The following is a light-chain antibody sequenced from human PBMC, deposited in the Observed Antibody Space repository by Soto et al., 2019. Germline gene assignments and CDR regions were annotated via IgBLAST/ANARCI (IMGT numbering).Light chain of an antibody. CDR2: WAS. J-gene: IGKJ1*01. V-gene: IGKV4-1*01. CDR1: QSVLNRSNNKNS. Sequence: DIVMTQSPDSLAVSLGERATINCKSSQSVLNRSNNKNSLVWYQQKPGQPPKLLIYWASTRKSGVPDRFSGSGSGTDFTLTISSLQAEDVAVYYCQQYYSTPWTFGQGTKVEIK. CDR3: QQYYSTPWT.